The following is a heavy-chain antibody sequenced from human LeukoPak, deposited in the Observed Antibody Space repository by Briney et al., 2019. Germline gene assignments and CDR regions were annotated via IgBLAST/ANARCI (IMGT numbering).Heavy chain of an antibody. J-gene: IGHJ4*02. V-gene: IGHV4-39*02. Sequence: SETLSLTCTVSGDSISRSTYYWAWIRQPPGKGLEWIGNVYYGRSPYFNPSLESRATISVDTSRNHFSLKMSSVTAADTAVYYCARSSGTGTFSYWGQGTLVTVSS. CDR2: VYYGRSP. D-gene: IGHD6-25*01. CDR3: ARSSGTGTFSY. CDR1: GDSISRSTYY.